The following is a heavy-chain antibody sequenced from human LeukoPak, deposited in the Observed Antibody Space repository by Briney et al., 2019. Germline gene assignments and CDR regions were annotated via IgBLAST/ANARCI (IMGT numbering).Heavy chain of an antibody. V-gene: IGHV4-4*02. Sequence: SGTLSLTCAVSGASISSGYWWSWVRQAPGKGLEWIGEIYHSGGTSHNPSLKSRVTISVDKSKRQFSLHLNSVTAADTAVYYCARDDTGVIRGIRFHYWGQGTLVTVSS. CDR3: ARDDTGVIRGIRFHY. J-gene: IGHJ4*02. CDR2: IYHSGGT. D-gene: IGHD3-10*01. CDR1: GASISSGYW.